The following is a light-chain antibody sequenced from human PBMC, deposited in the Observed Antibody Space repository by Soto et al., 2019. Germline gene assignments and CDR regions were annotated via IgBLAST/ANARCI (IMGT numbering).Light chain of an antibody. CDR1: QGISTY. J-gene: IGKJ1*01. CDR3: QQSNSITWT. Sequence: IQMTQSPSSLSASVGDRVTITCRASQGISTYLNWYQQKPVKAPKVLIYAASSLQSGVPSRFSGSGSETDFTLTISSLQPEDFATYSCQQSNSITWTFGQGTKVDIK. CDR2: AAS. V-gene: IGKV1-39*01.